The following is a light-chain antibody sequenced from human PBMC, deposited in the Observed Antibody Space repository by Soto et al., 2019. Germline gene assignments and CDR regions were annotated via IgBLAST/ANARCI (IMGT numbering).Light chain of an antibody. CDR3: CSSAGSYSYV. V-gene: IGLV2-11*01. J-gene: IGLJ1*01. Sequence: QSALTQPRSVSGSPGQSVTISCTGTSSDVGGYSYVSWYQQHPGKAPKLMIDDVSKRPSGVPDRFSGSKSGNTASLTISGLQAEDEADYYCCSSAGSYSYVFGTGTKLTVL. CDR2: DVS. CDR1: SSDVGGYSY.